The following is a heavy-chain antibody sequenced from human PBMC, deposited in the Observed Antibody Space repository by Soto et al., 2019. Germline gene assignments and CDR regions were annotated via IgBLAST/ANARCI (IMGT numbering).Heavy chain of an antibody. Sequence: ASVKVSCKASGYTLTGYYMHWVRQAPGQGLEWMGWINPNSGGTNYAQKFQGWVTMTRDTSISTAYMELSRLRSDDTAVYYCARGIPTIFGVVIPVVYYYYGMDVWGQGTTVTVSS. J-gene: IGHJ6*02. D-gene: IGHD3-3*01. CDR2: INPNSGGT. CDR3: ARGIPTIFGVVIPVVYYYYGMDV. V-gene: IGHV1-2*04. CDR1: GYTLTGYY.